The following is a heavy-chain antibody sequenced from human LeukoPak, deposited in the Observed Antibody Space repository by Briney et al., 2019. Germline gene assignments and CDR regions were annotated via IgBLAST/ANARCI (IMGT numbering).Heavy chain of an antibody. J-gene: IGHJ4*02. Sequence: ASVKVSCKASGYTFTSYGISWVRQAPGQGLEWMGWSSAYNGNTNYAQKLQGRVTMTTDTSTSTAYMELRSLRSDDTAVYYCARIISSWEPVDYWGQGTLVTVSS. CDR2: SSAYNGNT. CDR3: ARIISSWEPVDY. CDR1: GYTFTSYG. V-gene: IGHV1-18*01. D-gene: IGHD1-26*01.